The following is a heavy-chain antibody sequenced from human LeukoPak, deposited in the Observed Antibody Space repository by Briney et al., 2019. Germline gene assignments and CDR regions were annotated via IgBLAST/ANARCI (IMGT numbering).Heavy chain of an antibody. V-gene: IGHV3-21*01. CDR3: ARSKGIVVVPAAMSY. D-gene: IGHD2-2*01. J-gene: IGHJ4*02. Sequence: PGGSLRLSCAASGFTFSSYSMNWVRQAPGKGLEWVSSISSSSSYIYYADSVKGRFTIYRDNAKNSLYLQMNSLRAEDTAVYYCARSKGIVVVPAAMSYWGQGTLVTVSS. CDR2: ISSSSSYI. CDR1: GFTFSSYS.